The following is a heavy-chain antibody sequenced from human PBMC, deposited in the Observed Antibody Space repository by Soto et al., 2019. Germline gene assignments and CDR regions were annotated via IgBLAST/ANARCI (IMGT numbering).Heavy chain of an antibody. J-gene: IGHJ1*01. Sequence: TLSVTCSVSGDSISTFNWNWVRQPTRTILEWVGRLNIAGTINYNPSLKSRITMSMDTSKNQISLHLRSVTAADTAIYYCARDRGEYTSSWFSSFSHWGHGTLLSVSS. D-gene: IGHD6-13*01. V-gene: IGHV4-4*07. CDR2: LNIAGTI. CDR1: GDSISTFN. CDR3: ARDRGEYTSSWFSSFSH.